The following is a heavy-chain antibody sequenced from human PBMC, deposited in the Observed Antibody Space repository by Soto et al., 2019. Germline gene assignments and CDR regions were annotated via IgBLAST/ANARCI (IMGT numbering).Heavy chain of an antibody. CDR3: AREKMTYYYDRSRHEYGVEY. D-gene: IGHD3-22*01. V-gene: IGHV1-69*13. Sequence: ASVKVSCKASGGTFSSYAISWVRQAPGQGLEWMGGIIPIFGTANYAQKFQGRVTITADESTSTAYMELSSLRSEDTAVYYCAREKMTYYYDRSRHEYGVEYWGQGSTVSVFS. CDR1: GGTFSSYA. CDR2: IIPIFGTA. J-gene: IGHJ6*02.